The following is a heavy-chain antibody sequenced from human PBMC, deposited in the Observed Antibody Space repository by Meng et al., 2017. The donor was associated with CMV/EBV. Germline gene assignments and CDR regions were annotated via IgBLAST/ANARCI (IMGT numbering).Heavy chain of an antibody. J-gene: IGHJ3*02. V-gene: IGHV3-43*01. D-gene: IGHD1-26*01. Sequence: GGSLRLSCAASGFTVSSNYMSWVRQAPGKGLEWVSLISWDGGSTYYADSVKGRFTISRDNSKNSLYLQMNSLRTEDTALYYCAKARGTSLISAFDIWGQGTMVTVSS. CDR2: ISWDGGST. CDR3: AKARGTSLISAFDI. CDR1: GFTVSSNY.